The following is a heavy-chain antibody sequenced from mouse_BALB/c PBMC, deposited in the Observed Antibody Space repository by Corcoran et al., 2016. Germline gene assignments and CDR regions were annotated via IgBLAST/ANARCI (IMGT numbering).Heavy chain of an antibody. Sequence: DVQLQESGPGLVKPSQSLSLTCSVTGYSITSGYYWNWIRQFPGNKLEWMGYISYDGSNNYNPSLKNRISITRDTSKNQFFLKLNSVTTEDTATYYCAARYDGYLYYAMDYWGQGTSVTVSS. CDR2: ISYDGSN. CDR3: AARYDGYLYYAMDY. J-gene: IGHJ4*01. CDR1: GYSITSGYY. V-gene: IGHV3-6*02. D-gene: IGHD2-3*01.